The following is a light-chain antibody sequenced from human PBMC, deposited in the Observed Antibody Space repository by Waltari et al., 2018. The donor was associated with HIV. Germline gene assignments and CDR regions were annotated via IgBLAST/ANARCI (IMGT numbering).Light chain of an antibody. J-gene: IGLJ1*01. Sequence: SNDLTQSSSVSVSPGQTARITCSGEALSKQYSYWYQHKPGQAPLLLIYKDTERPAELPERFAGSSSGTTATLTITGVQPEDEADYYCQSADISGTHLFVFAAGTKVTVL. CDR2: KDT. CDR3: QSADISGTHLFV. CDR1: ALSKQY. V-gene: IGLV3-25*03.